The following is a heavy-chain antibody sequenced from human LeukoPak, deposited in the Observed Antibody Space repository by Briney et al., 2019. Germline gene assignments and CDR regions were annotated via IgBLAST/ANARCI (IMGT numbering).Heavy chain of an antibody. V-gene: IGHV3-48*04. CDR3: AREDCSSTSCPISY. CDR1: GFAFSSYS. CDR2: ISSSSSTI. D-gene: IGHD2-2*01. Sequence: GGSLRLSCAASGFAFSSYSMNWVRQAPGKGLEWVSYISSSSSTIYYADSVKGRFTISRDNAKNSLYLQMNSLRAEDTAVYYCAREDCSSTSCPISYWGQGTLVTVSS. J-gene: IGHJ4*02.